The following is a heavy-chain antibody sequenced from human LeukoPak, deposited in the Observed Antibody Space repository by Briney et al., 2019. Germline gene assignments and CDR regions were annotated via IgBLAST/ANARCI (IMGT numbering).Heavy chain of an antibody. V-gene: IGHV1-8*02. D-gene: IGHD6-13*01. CDR1: GYTFSTYD. J-gene: IGHJ5*02. Sequence: ASVTVSCKASGYTFSTYDIKWVRQAPGQRLEWTGWMNPNSGNTGYAQKFQGRVSMTRYNSIRTAYMELCSLRSEDTAVYYCARDSVGAAGAPEDWFDPWGQGTLVTVSS. CDR3: ARDSVGAAGAPEDWFDP. CDR2: MNPNSGNT.